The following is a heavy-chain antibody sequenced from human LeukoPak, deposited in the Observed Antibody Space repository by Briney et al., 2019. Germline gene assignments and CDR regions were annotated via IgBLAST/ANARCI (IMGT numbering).Heavy chain of an antibody. V-gene: IGHV1-46*01. J-gene: IGHJ5*02. Sequence: ASVKVSCKASGYTFTSYYMHWVRQAPGQGLEWMGIINPSGGSTSYAQKFQGRVTMTRDTSTSTVYMELSSLRSEDAAVYYCARGEYCSGGSSYSRTWFDPWGQGTLVTVSS. CDR3: ARGEYCSGGSSYSRTWFDP. CDR1: GYTFTSYY. CDR2: INPSGGST. D-gene: IGHD2-15*01.